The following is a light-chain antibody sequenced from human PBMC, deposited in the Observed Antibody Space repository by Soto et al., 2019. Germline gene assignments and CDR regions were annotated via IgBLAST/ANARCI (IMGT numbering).Light chain of an antibody. CDR2: KAS. J-gene: IGKJ1*01. CDR3: QQYNSYSLT. V-gene: IGKV1-5*03. Sequence: DIQMTQSPSTLSASVGDRVTITCRASQSISSWLAWYQQKPGKAPKLLIYKASSLESGVPSRFSGSGSGTEVTLTISSLQTDDFDTYYFQQYNSYSLTFGQGTKVEIK. CDR1: QSISSW.